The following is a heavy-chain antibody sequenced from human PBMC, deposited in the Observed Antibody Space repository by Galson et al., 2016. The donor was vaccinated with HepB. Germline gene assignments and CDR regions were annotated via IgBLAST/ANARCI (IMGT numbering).Heavy chain of an antibody. CDR3: AREVEYYDILTGYYPEYYFDS. D-gene: IGHD3-9*01. CDR2: IKSDGGTT. CDR1: RFTFRSYW. J-gene: IGHJ4*02. V-gene: IGHV3-74*01. Sequence: SLRLSCAVSRFTFRSYWMNWVRQAPGKGLMWVSRIKSDGGTTTYADSVKGRFTISRDNAKNTLFLQMNSLRAEDTAIYFCAREVEYYDILTGYYPEYYFDSWGQGTLVTVSS.